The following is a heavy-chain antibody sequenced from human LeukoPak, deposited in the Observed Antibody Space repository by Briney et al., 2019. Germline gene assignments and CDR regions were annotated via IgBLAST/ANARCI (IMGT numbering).Heavy chain of an antibody. J-gene: IGHJ4*02. Sequence: GGSLRLSCVASGFTLSSYWMSWVRQAPGKGQEWVANIREVGNEKYYVDSVKGRFTISRDNAKNSLWLQMNSLRAEDTAVYYCARDEGLLWFGEYCDYWGQGTLVTVSS. V-gene: IGHV3-7*01. CDR1: GFTLSSYW. CDR3: ARDEGLLWFGEYCDY. CDR2: IREVGNEK. D-gene: IGHD3-10*01.